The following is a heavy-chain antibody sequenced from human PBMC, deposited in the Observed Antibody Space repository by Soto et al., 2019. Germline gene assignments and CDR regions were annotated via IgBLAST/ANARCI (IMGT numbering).Heavy chain of an antibody. J-gene: IGHJ6*03. CDR3: ARHGPDLHFDWLLPIDYYCHYMDV. CDR2: IYYSGST. Sequence: SETLSLTCTVSGGSISSYYWSWIRQPPGKGLEWIGYIYYSGSTNYNPSLKSRVTISVDTSKNQFSLKLSSVTAADTAVYYCARHGPDLHFDWLLPIDYYCHYMDVWGKGTTVTVSS. CDR1: GGSISSYY. V-gene: IGHV4-59*08. D-gene: IGHD3-9*01.